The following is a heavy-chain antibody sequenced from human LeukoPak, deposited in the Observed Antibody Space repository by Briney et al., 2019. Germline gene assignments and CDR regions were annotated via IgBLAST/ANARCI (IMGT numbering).Heavy chain of an antibody. J-gene: IGHJ4*02. D-gene: IGHD2-15*01. CDR3: ARDNGWSADF. V-gene: IGHV3-7*03. Sequence: GRSLRLSCAASGFTFSRHWMYWVRQAPGKGLEWVANIKQDGSAKPYVDSVKGRFTISRDNAKNSLFLQMNSLRAEDTAVYYCARDNGWSADFWGQGTLVTVSS. CDR2: IKQDGSAK. CDR1: GFTFSRHW.